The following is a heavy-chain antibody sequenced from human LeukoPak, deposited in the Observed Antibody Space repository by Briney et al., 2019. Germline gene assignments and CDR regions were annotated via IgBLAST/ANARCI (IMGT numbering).Heavy chain of an antibody. Sequence: GGSLRLSCAASGFTFSSYAMSWVRQAPGKGLEWVSAISGRGGSTYYADSVKGRFTIPRANSKTTLYLQMTSLRAEDTAVYSCAKDTGIAVAGTFYSSGQGTLVTASS. CDR1: GFTFSSYA. D-gene: IGHD6-19*01. J-gene: IGHJ4*02. V-gene: IGHV3-23*01. CDR3: AKDTGIAVAGTFYS. CDR2: ISGRGGST.